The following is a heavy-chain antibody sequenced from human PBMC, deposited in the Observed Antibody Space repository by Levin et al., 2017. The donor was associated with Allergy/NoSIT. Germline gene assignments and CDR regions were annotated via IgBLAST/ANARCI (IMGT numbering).Heavy chain of an antibody. CDR2: ISYDGSNK. V-gene: IGHV3-30-3*01. CDR3: ASNSGSYYDDY. CDR1: GFTFSSYA. D-gene: IGHD1-26*01. Sequence: GESLKISCAASGFTFSSYAMHWVRQAPGKGLEWVAVISYDGSNKYYADSVKGRFTISRDNSKNTLYLQMNSLRAEDTAVYYCASNSGSYYDDYWGQGTLVTVSS. J-gene: IGHJ4*02.